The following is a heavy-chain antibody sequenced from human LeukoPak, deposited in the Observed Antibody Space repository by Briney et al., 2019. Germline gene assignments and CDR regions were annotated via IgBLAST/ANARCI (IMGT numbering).Heavy chain of an antibody. Sequence: TGGSLRLSCAASGFTFSNAWMSWVRQAPGKGLEWVGRIKSKTDGGTTDYAAPVKGRFTISRDDSKNTLYLQMNSLKTEDTAVYYCTTGQRYFDPGAFDIWGQGTMVTVSS. CDR2: IKSKTDGGTT. D-gene: IGHD3-9*01. J-gene: IGHJ3*02. CDR3: TTGQRYFDPGAFDI. V-gene: IGHV3-15*01. CDR1: GFTFSNAW.